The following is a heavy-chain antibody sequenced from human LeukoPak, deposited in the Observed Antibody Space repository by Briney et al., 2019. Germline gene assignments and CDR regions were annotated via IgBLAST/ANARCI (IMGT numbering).Heavy chain of an antibody. CDR3: AGQTGDYYDSSGYPPRPIQH. V-gene: IGHV1-69*04. D-gene: IGHD3-22*01. CDR2: IIPILGIA. J-gene: IGHJ1*01. Sequence: ASVKVSCKASGGTFSSYAISWVRQAPGQGLEWMGRIIPILGIANYAQKFQGRVTITADKSTSTAYMELSSLRSEDTAVYYCAGQTGDYYDSSGYPPRPIQHWGQGTLVTVSS. CDR1: GGTFSSYA.